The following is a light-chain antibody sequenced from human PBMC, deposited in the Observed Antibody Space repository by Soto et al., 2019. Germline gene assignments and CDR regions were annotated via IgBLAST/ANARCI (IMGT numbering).Light chain of an antibody. CDR1: QSVSSSY. V-gene: IGKV3-20*01. CDR3: QQYGSSPPVT. CDR2: GAS. J-gene: IGKJ1*01. Sequence: PRERATLSCRASQSVSSSYLAWYQQKPGQAPRLLIYGASSRATGIPDRFSGSGSGTDFTLTISRLEPEDFEVYYCQQYGSSPPVTFGQGTNVDIK.